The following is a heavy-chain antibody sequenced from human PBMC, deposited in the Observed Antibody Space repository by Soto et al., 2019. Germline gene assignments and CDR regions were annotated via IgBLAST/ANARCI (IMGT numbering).Heavy chain of an antibody. CDR3: ARGRLGGAAN. V-gene: IGHV4-34*01. Sequence: QVQLQQWGTKLSKPSETLSLTCAVYGGSFSGYYRSWIRQPPGKGLEWIGEIDHSGGTNYNPSLKSRVTLSVDTSNSQFSLKLSSVTAADTARYYCARGRLGGAANWGQGTLVIVSS. J-gene: IGHJ4*02. CDR2: IDHSGGT. D-gene: IGHD3-16*01. CDR1: GGSFSGYY.